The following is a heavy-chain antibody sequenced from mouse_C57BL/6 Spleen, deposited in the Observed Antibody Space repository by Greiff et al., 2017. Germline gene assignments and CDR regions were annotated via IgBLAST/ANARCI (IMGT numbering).Heavy chain of an antibody. J-gene: IGHJ1*03. D-gene: IGHD2-4*01. V-gene: IGHV1-80*01. Sequence: VKLVESGAELVKPGASVKISCKASGYAFSSYWMNWVKQRPGKGLEWIGQIYPGDGDTNYNGKFKGKATLTADKSSSTAYMQLSSLTSEDSAVYFCARSDYLWYFDVWGTGTTVTVSS. CDR1: GYAFSSYW. CDR2: IYPGDGDT. CDR3: ARSDYLWYFDV.